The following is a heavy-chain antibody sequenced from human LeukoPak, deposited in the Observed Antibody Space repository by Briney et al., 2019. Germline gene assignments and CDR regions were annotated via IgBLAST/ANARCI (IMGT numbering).Heavy chain of an antibody. CDR2: ISFDGDNE. CDR3: AREPSGNFGQLVSSAEYFQH. CDR1: GFTFSNYA. V-gene: IGHV3-30-3*01. Sequence: GGSLRLSCATSGFTFSNYAIHWVRQAPGKGLEWVADISFDGDNEYYADSVRGRFMIARDNSKNTVYLQMNSLTIEDTAVYYCAREPSGNFGQLVSSAEYFQHWDQGTRVTVSS. D-gene: IGHD5/OR15-5a*01. J-gene: IGHJ1*01.